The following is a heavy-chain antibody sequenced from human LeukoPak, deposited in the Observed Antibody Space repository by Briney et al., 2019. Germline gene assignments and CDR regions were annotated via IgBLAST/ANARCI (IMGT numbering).Heavy chain of an antibody. CDR1: GGSISSSNW. CDR2: IYHSGST. Sequence: PSGTLSLTCAVSGGSISSSNWWSWVRQPPGKGLEWIGEIYHSGSTNYNPSLKSRVTISVDKSKNQFSLKLSSVTAADTAVYYCARHRPDSSGWPGWYYFDYWGQGTLVTVSS. V-gene: IGHV4-4*02. CDR3: ARHRPDSSGWPGWYYFDY. D-gene: IGHD6-19*01. J-gene: IGHJ4*02.